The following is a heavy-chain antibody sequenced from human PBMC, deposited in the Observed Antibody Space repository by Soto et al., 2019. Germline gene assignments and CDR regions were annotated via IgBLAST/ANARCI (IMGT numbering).Heavy chain of an antibody. CDR2: ISTYNDKR. CDR3: ARDFHCSGGRCYDCFDP. Sequence: QVQLVQSGAEVKKPGASVKVSCKASGYTFTSYGISWVRQAPGQGLEWMGGISTYNDKRAYAQKLQGRVTMTTDTSTSTAYMELRSLRSDDTAVYYCARDFHCSGGRCYDCFDPWGQGTLVTVSS. V-gene: IGHV1-18*01. J-gene: IGHJ5*02. D-gene: IGHD2-15*01. CDR1: GYTFTSYG.